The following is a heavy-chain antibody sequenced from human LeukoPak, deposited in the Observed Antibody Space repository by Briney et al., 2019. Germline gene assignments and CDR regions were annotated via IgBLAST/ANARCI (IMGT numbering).Heavy chain of an antibody. J-gene: IGHJ4*02. V-gene: IGHV3-53*05. CDR2: FYSGGST. D-gene: IGHD6-19*01. CDR1: GFTVNSNY. CDR3: AREARYGSGWHFDS. Sequence: GGSLRLSCAASGFTVNSNYMSWVRQAPGKGLEWVSVFYSGGSTHYADSVRGRFTISRDSSKNTVYLQMNSLSAEDTAVYYCAREARYGSGWHFDSWGRGTLVTVSS.